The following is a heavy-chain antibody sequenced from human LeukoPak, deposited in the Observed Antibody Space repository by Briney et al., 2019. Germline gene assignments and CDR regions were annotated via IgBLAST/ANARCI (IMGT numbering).Heavy chain of an antibody. J-gene: IGHJ4*02. CDR3: AREGIAAPLDY. CDR2: IHYSGST. D-gene: IGHD6-13*01. V-gene: IGHV4-38-2*02. Sequence: SETLSLTCSVSGYSISSGYFWGCFRQPPGKGLEWIGSIHYSGSTYYNPSLKNRVTMSVDTSNNQFSLKLSSVTAADTAVYYCAREGIAAPLDYWGQGTLVTVSS. CDR1: GYSISSGYF.